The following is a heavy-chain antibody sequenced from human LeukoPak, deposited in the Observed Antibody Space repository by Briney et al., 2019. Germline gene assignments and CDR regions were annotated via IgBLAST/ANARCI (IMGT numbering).Heavy chain of an antibody. Sequence: GSLRLSCAASGFTFSNYMMHWVRQAPGKGLVWVSRIDRDGSRINYADSVKGRFTISRDNGKNTLFLQMNSLRAEDAAVYYCVRGNDYGGPHYWGQGTLVTVSS. V-gene: IGHV3-74*01. CDR3: VRGNDYGGPHY. CDR1: GFTFSNYM. CDR2: IDRDGSRI. J-gene: IGHJ4*02. D-gene: IGHD4-23*01.